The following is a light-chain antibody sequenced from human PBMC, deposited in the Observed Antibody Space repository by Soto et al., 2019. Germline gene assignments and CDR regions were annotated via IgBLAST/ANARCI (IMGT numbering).Light chain of an antibody. V-gene: IGKV3-15*01. Sequence: EIVLTQSPGTLSLSPGERATLSCRASQSVGSNYLAWYQQKPGQAPRLLIYGASTRATGIPARFSGSGSGTEFTLTISSLQSEDFAVYYCQQYNNWSVAFGQGTKVDIK. CDR1: QSVGSN. J-gene: IGKJ1*01. CDR3: QQYNNWSVA. CDR2: GAS.